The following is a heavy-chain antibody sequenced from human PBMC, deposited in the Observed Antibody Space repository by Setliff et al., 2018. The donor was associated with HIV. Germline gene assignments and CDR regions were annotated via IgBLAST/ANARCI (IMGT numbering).Heavy chain of an antibody. CDR1: GYIFSAYY. V-gene: IGHV1-2*02. CDR2: INYNNGDT. J-gene: IGHJ4*02. D-gene: IGHD1-1*01. Sequence: ASVKVSCKTSGYIFSAYYVHWLRRAPGQGLEWMGWINYNNGDTKYAERFQGRVTMTRDTSISTVYMDLNRLTSDGTAVYYCALANIVSTARWNHWGRGTLVTVSS. CDR3: ALANIVSTARWNH.